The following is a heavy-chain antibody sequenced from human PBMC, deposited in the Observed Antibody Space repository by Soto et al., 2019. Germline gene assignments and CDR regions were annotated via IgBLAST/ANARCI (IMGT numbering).Heavy chain of an antibody. CDR3: ARGMYGSGSYYIGDAFDM. D-gene: IGHD3-10*01. CDR2: IYRGGDT. V-gene: IGHV3-53*01. Sequence: EVQLVESGGGLIQPGGSLRLSCAVSGFTVSYNYMNWVRQAPGKGLEWVSVIYRGGDTFYADSVKGRFTISRDNSKNTLYLQMNSRRAEDTAVYYCARGMYGSGSYYIGDAFDMWGQGTMVTVSS. J-gene: IGHJ3*02. CDR1: GFTVSYNY.